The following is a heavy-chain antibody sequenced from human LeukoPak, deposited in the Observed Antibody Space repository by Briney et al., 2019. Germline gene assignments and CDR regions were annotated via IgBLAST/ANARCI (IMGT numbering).Heavy chain of an antibody. CDR2: ISGSGGTT. D-gene: IGHD3-10*01. CDR3: AKAGPVVRGFIGYY. Sequence: TGGSLRLSCAASGFSFNNYAMSWVRQAPGKGLEWVSAISGSGGTTHYADSVKGRFTISRDNSKNTLCLQLNSERAEDTAIYYCAKAGPVVRGFIGYYWGQGTLVTVSS. CDR1: GFSFNNYA. J-gene: IGHJ4*02. V-gene: IGHV3-23*01.